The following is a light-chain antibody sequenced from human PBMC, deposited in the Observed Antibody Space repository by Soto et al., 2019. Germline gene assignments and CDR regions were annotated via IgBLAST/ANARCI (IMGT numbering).Light chain of an antibody. CDR1: QSVSSN. J-gene: IGKJ5*01. V-gene: IGKV3D-15*01. CDR2: DAS. Sequence: EIVMTQSPATLSVSPGERATLSCRASQSVSSNLAWYQQKPGQAPRLLIYDASNRPTDIPARFSGSGSGTEFTLTISSLQSEDFAVYYCQQYNNWLITFGQGTRLEIK. CDR3: QQYNNWLIT.